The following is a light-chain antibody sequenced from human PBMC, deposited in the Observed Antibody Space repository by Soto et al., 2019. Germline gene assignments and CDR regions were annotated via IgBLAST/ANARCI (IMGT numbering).Light chain of an antibody. CDR3: QQYDSFS. Sequence: DIQMTQSPSTLSASVGDRVTITCRASQNINIFLAWYQQKPGKAPKLLIYDASTLASGVPSRISGSGSGTEFTLAISSLQPDDFATYYCQQYDSFSFGQGTKVDI. CDR1: QNINIF. J-gene: IGKJ2*01. CDR2: DAS. V-gene: IGKV1-5*01.